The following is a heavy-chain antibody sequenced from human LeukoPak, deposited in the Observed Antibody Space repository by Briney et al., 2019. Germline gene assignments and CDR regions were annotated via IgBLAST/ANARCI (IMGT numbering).Heavy chain of an antibody. J-gene: IGHJ4*02. CDR3: ASSPSGYWWNFDC. V-gene: IGHV4-39*01. CDR2: IYYSGST. Sequence: SETLSLTCTVSGGSISGSSYYWAWIRQPPGKGLEWIGSIYYSGSTYNNPSLKSRVTISVDTTKNQFSLKLTSVTAADTAVYYCASSPSGYWWNFDCWGQGTLVTVSS. CDR1: GGSISGSSYY. D-gene: IGHD3-22*01.